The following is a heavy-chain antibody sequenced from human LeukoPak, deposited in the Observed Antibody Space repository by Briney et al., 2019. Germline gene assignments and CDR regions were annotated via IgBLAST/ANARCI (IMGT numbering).Heavy chain of an antibody. Sequence: PSETLSLTYAVSAGSCNTYYWGWIRQPPGKGLEWIGYIYYSGTTYYNPSLKSRVTISVDTSRTRFSLNLNSVTAADSAVYFCARKGAAGPSFDYWGQGTLVTVSS. CDR3: ARKGAAGPSFDY. D-gene: IGHD6-13*01. J-gene: IGHJ4*02. CDR1: AGSCNTYY. CDR2: IYYSGTT. V-gene: IGHV4-59*08.